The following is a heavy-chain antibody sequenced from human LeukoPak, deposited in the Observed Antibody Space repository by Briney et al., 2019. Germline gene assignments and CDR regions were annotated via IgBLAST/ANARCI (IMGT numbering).Heavy chain of an antibody. V-gene: IGHV3-23*01. CDR3: AKDPDIVVVPADLF. J-gene: IGHJ4*02. D-gene: IGHD2-2*01. CDR1: GFTFSSYA. CDR2: ISGSGGST. Sequence: PGGSLRLSCAASGFTFSSYAMSWVRQAPGKGLEWVSAISGSGGSTYYTDSVKGRFTISRDNSKNTLYLQMNSLRAEDTAVYYCAKDPDIVVVPADLFWGQGTLVTVSS.